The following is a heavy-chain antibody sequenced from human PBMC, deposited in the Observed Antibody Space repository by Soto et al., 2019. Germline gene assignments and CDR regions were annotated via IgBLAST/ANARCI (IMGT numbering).Heavy chain of an antibody. CDR3: ARTTWELGVRFDY. Sequence: QVQLVESGGGLVRPGGSLRLSCEASGFPFSDFYMTWIRRAPGRGLQCLSYISGRGGTIYYADSVKGRFTISRDNAKNSLDLQMDGLRGDDTGVYYCARTTWELGVRFDYWGQGALVTVSS. J-gene: IGHJ4*02. D-gene: IGHD1-26*01. CDR1: GFPFSDFY. CDR2: ISGRGGTI. V-gene: IGHV3-11*01.